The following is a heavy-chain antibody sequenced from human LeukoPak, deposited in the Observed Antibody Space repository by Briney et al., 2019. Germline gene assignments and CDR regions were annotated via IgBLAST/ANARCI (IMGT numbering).Heavy chain of an antibody. J-gene: IGHJ4*02. CDR2: ISGSGGST. Sequence: GGSLRLSCAASGFTFSSYAMSWVRQAPGKGLEWVSAISGSGGSTYYADSVKGRFSISRDNSKNTLYLQMNSLRAEDTALYCCAKEWGSFFDYWGQGTLVTVSS. V-gene: IGHV3-23*01. CDR1: GFTFSSYA. CDR3: AKEWGSFFDY. D-gene: IGHD2-15*01.